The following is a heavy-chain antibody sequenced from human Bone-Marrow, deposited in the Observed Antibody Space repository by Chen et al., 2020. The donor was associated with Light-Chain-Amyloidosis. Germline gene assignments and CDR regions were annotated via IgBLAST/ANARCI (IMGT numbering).Heavy chain of an antibody. CDR1: GFTFSSYG. J-gene: IGHJ6*02. CDR3: AKDYYGSGSYPMAAGYYGMDV. Sequence: QVQLVESGGGVVQPGRSLRLSCAASGFTFSSYGMHWVRQAPGKGLEWVAVISYDGSNKYYAASVKGRFTISRDNSKNTLYLQMNSLRAEDTAVYYCAKDYYGSGSYPMAAGYYGMDVWGQGTTVTVSS. D-gene: IGHD3-10*01. V-gene: IGHV3-30*18. CDR2: ISYDGSNK.